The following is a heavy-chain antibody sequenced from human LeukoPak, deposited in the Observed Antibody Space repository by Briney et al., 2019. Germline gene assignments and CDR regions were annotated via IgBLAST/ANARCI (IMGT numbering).Heavy chain of an antibody. Sequence: GVSVTLSCAASGFTLSDQWRNWVRQAPGEGLVGVADISEDGSRKSYVDSVKGRFTIYRDNAKNSLYLQIHGLRAEDTAVYFCAREGLLLGAFDIWGQGTTVTVSS. V-gene: IGHV3-7*01. CDR2: ISEDGSRK. J-gene: IGHJ3*02. D-gene: IGHD2-15*01. CDR3: AREGLLLGAFDI. CDR1: GFTLSDQW.